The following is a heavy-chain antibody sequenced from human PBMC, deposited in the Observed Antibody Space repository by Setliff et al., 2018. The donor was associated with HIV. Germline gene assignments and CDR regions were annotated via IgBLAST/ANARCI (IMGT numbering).Heavy chain of an antibody. CDR3: ARGGGITWRSYSFDY. J-gene: IGHJ4*01. Sequence: PSETLSLTCSVYGDSIGSNTFYWGWLRQPPGKEPEWIGSINHSESTNYNPSLKSRVTVSVDTSKKQFSLRLSSVSAADTALYYCARGGGITWRSYSFDYWGHGTLVTVSS. CDR1: GDSIGSNTFY. D-gene: IGHD3-10*01. V-gene: IGHV4-39*07. CDR2: INHSEST.